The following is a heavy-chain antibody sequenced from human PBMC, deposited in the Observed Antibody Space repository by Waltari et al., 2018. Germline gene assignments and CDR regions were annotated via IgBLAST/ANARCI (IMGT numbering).Heavy chain of an antibody. CDR2: ISAYNGNT. Sequence: QVQLVQSGAEVKKPGASVKVSCKASGYTFTSYGISWVRQAPGQGLEWMGWISAYNGNTNYAQKLQGRVTMTTDTSTITAYMELRSLRSDDTAVYYCARRDGGYCSSTSCYMRSPYYYYGMDVWGQGTTVTVSS. D-gene: IGHD2-2*02. CDR3: ARRDGGYCSSTSCYMRSPYYYYGMDV. J-gene: IGHJ6*02. V-gene: IGHV1-18*01. CDR1: GYTFTSYG.